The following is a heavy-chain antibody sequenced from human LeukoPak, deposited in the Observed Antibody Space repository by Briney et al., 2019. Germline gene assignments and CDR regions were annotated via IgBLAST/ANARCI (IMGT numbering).Heavy chain of an antibody. CDR1: GFSFSAYW. J-gene: IGHJ4*02. Sequence: GGSLRLSCAASGFSFSAYWINWIRQAPGKGLEWVANIKEDGSEEYHVDSVKGRFTISRDNTKSSLFLQMNSLRGDDTAVYYCVRDSRPGGAMGLYHNFDFWGQGTLVTVSS. D-gene: IGHD3-16*01. CDR2: IKEDGSEE. V-gene: IGHV3-7*01. CDR3: VRDSRPGGAMGLYHNFDF.